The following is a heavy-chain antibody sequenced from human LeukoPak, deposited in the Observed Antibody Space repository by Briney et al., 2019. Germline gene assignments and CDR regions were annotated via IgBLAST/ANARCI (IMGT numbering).Heavy chain of an antibody. D-gene: IGHD3-3*01. J-gene: IGHJ4*02. Sequence: ASVKVSCKPYGYIFTDYYIHWVRQAPGQGLEWMGWINPNSGDTNYAQNFQGRVTMTRDTSISTAYMDLSRLRSDDTAVYYCTRGNVLEGLDYWGQGTLVTVSS. CDR3: TRGNVLEGLDY. V-gene: IGHV1-2*02. CDR1: GYIFTDYY. CDR2: INPNSGDT.